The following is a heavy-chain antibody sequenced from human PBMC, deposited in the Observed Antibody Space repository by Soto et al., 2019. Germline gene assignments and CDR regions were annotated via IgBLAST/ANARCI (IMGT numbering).Heavy chain of an antibody. J-gene: IGHJ5*02. CDR1: GGTFSSYT. CDR3: ARGYCSSTSCYAEYNWFDP. D-gene: IGHD2-2*01. V-gene: IGHV1-69*02. Sequence: QVQLVQSGAEVKKPGSSVKVSCKASGGTFSSYTISWVRQAPGQGLEWMGRIIPILGIANYAQKFQGRVTITADKSTSTAYMELSSLRSEDTAVYYCARGYCSSTSCYAEYNWFDPWGQGTLVTVSS. CDR2: IIPILGIA.